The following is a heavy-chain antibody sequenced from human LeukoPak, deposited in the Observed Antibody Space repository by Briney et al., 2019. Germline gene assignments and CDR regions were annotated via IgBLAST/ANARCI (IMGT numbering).Heavy chain of an antibody. CDR1: GYTFTSNY. CDR3: ARYMITFGGVIVVDY. CDR2: INPSGGVS. V-gene: IGHV1-46*01. J-gene: IGHJ4*02. D-gene: IGHD3-16*02. Sequence: ASVKVSCKASGYTFTSNYMHWVRQAPGQGLEWVGLINPSGGVSSYAQKFKGRVTMTRDTSTSTVYMELSSLRSDDTAVYYCARYMITFGGVIVVDYWGQGTLVTVSS.